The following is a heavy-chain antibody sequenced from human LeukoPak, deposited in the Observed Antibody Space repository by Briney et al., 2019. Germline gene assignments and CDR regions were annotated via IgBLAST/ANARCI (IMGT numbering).Heavy chain of an antibody. CDR3: AREVQLERLGFGKEGSAFDY. D-gene: IGHD1-1*01. V-gene: IGHV1-69*13. J-gene: IGHJ4*02. CDR1: GGTFSSYA. Sequence: ASVKVSCKASGGTFSSYAISWVRQAPGQGLEWMGGIIPIFGTANYAQKFQGRVTITADESTSTAYMELSSLRSEDTAVYYCAREVQLERLGFGKEGSAFDYWGQGTLVTVSS. CDR2: IIPIFGTA.